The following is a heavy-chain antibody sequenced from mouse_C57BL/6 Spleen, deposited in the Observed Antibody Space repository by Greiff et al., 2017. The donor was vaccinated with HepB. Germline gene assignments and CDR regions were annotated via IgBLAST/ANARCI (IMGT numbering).Heavy chain of an antibody. J-gene: IGHJ2*01. V-gene: IGHV14-1*01. D-gene: IGHD3-2*02. CDR1: GFNIKDYY. CDR2: FDPEDGDT. CDR3: TRGSSGYLTFDY. Sequence: EVKLMESGAELVRPGASVKLSCTASGFNIKDYYMHWVKQRHKRGLEGIGRFDPEDGDTEYAPKFQGKATMTADTSSNTAYLQLSSLTSEDTAVYYCTRGSSGYLTFDYWGQGTTLTVSS.